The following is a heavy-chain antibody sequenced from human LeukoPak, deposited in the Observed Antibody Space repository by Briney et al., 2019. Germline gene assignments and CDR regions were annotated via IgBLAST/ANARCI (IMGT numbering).Heavy chain of an antibody. D-gene: IGHD1-26*01. J-gene: IGHJ3*02. CDR3: ARDRSLRVGATSMSAFDI. V-gene: IGHV1-18*01. CDR1: GGTFSSYA. Sequence: GASVKVSCKASGGTFSSYAISWVRQAPGQGLEWMGWINTYNGNTKYAQKLQGRVTMTTDTSTSTAYMELRSLRSEDTAVYYCARDRSLRVGATSMSAFDIWGQGTMVTVSS. CDR2: INTYNGNT.